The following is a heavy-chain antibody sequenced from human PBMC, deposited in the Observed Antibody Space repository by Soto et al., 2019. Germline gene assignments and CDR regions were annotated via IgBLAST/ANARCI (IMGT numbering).Heavy chain of an antibody. V-gene: IGHV1-18*01. CDR1: GYTFTSYG. Sequence: ASVKVSCKASGYTFTSYGISWVRQAPGQGLEWMGWISAYNGNTNYAQKLQGRVTMTTDTSTSTAYMELRSLRSDDTAVYYCARDYCSGGSCYSVRFDPWGQGTLVTVSS. J-gene: IGHJ5*02. CDR2: ISAYNGNT. CDR3: ARDYCSGGSCYSVRFDP. D-gene: IGHD2-15*01.